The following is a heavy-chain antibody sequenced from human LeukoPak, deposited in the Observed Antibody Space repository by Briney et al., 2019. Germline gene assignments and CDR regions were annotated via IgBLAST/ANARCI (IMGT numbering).Heavy chain of an antibody. CDR3: ARGRGVATTTPYFDY. V-gene: IGHV3-30-3*01. J-gene: IGHJ4*02. CDR2: ISYDGSNK. Sequence: ISYDGSNKYYAASVKGRFTISRDNSKNTLYLQMNSLRAEDTAVYYCARGRGVATTTPYFDYWGQGTLVTVSS. D-gene: IGHD5-12*01.